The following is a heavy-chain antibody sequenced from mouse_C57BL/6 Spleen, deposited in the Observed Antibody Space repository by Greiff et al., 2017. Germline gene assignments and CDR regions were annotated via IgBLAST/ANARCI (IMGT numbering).Heavy chain of an antibody. CDR3: ARSDYGSSDDYFDY. D-gene: IGHD1-1*01. CDR1: YFAFMASA. Sequence: LQQSVAELVRPGSSVKLSCTDSYFAFMASAMHWVKQRPGHGLEWIGSFTMYSDATEYSENFKGKATLTANTSSDTAYMELSSLTSEDSAVYYCARSDYGSSDDYFDYWGQGTTLTVSS. J-gene: IGHJ2*01. V-gene: IGHV1-49*01. CDR2: FTMYSDAT.